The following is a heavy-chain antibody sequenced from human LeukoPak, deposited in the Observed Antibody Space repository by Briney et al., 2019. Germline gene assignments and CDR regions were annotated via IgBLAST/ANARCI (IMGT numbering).Heavy chain of an antibody. CDR3: ARAHDSSGYYYVGYFQH. D-gene: IGHD3-22*01. CDR1: GGTFSSYA. Sequence: ASVKVSCTASGGTFSSYAISWVRQAPGQGLEWMGRIIPIFGTANYAQKFQGRVTITTDESTSIAYMELSSLRSEDTAVYYCARAHDSSGYYYVGYFQHWGQGTLVTV. V-gene: IGHV1-69*05. CDR2: IIPIFGTA. J-gene: IGHJ1*01.